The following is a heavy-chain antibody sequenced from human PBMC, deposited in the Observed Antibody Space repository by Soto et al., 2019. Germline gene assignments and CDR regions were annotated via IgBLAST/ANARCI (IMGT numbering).Heavy chain of an antibody. CDR2: ISAYNGNT. Sequence: ASVKVSCKASGYTFTSYGISWVRQAPGQGLEWMGWISAYNGNTNYAQKLQGRVTMTTDTSTSTAYMELRSLRSDDTAVYYCARDNSLERGLVPYYYYYGMDGWGQGTTVTVSS. CDR3: ARDNSLERGLVPYYYYYGMDG. CDR1: GYTFTSYG. J-gene: IGHJ6*02. V-gene: IGHV1-18*01. D-gene: IGHD1-1*01.